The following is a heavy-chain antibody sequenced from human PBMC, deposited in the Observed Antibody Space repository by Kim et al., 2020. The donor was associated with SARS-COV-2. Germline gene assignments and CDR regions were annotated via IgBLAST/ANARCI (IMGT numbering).Heavy chain of an antibody. V-gene: IGHV3-48*04. D-gene: IGHD3-22*01. CDR3: VRAGHYDSSGYLRDFDY. CDR1: GFTFSSYS. Sequence: GSLRLSCAASGFTFSSYSMTWVRQAPGKGLEWVSYINGNSAIIHYADSVKGRFTISRDNAKNSLFLQMNSLRADDTALYYCVRAGHYDSSGYLRDFDYWGQGTMVTVSS. CDR2: INGNSAII. J-gene: IGHJ4*02.